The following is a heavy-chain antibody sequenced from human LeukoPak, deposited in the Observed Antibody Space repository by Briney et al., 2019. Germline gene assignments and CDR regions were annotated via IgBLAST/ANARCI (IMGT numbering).Heavy chain of an antibody. CDR2: ISGSSSYI. D-gene: IGHD2-8*02. CDR1: GFLFNNYW. CDR3: AKDMAPYTGGSYLDY. V-gene: IGHV3-21*04. J-gene: IGHJ4*02. Sequence: GGSLRLSCAASGFLFNNYWMSWVRQAPGKGLEWVSSISGSSSYIYYADSVKGRFTISRDNAKNSLYLQMNSLRAEDTALYYCAKDMAPYTGGSYLDYWGQGTLVTVSS.